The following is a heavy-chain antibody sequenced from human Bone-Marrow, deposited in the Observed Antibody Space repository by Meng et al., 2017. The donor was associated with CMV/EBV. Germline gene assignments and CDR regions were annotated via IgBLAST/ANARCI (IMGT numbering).Heavy chain of an antibody. CDR3: ARGLPFDY. D-gene: IGHD5-12*01. CDR2: IYSGGST. Sequence: GEFLKISCAASGFTVSSNYMSWVRPAPGKGLEWVSVIYSGGSTYYADSVKGRFTISRDNSKNTLYLQMNGLRAEDTAVYYCARGLPFDYWGQGTRVTVSS. V-gene: IGHV3-53*01. CDR1: GFTVSSNY. J-gene: IGHJ4*02.